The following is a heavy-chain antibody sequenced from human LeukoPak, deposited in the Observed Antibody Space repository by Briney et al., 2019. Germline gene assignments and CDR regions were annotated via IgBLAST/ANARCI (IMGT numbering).Heavy chain of an antibody. V-gene: IGHV1-46*01. CDR3: ARDLGYCSSTSCYTGDY. Sequence: ASVKVSCKASGYTFTSYYMHWVRQAPGQGLEWMGIINPSGGSTSYAQKFQGRVTMTRDTSTSTVYMELSSLRSEDTVVYYCARDLGYCSSTSCYTGDYWGQGTLVTVSS. CDR2: INPSGGST. CDR1: GYTFTSYY. D-gene: IGHD2-2*01. J-gene: IGHJ4*02.